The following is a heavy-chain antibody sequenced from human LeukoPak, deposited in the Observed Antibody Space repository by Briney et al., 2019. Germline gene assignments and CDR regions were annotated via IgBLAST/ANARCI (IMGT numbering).Heavy chain of an antibody. CDR3: AKSPGGDFWSGYYYFDY. CDR1: GFTFSNYA. V-gene: IGHV3-23*01. Sequence: QSGGSLRLSCAASGFTFSNYAMSWVRQAPGKGLEWVSAISGSGGSTYYADSVKGRFTISRDNSKNTLYLQMNSLRAEDTAVYYCAKSPGGDFWSGYYYFDYWGQGTLVTVSS. CDR2: ISGSGGST. D-gene: IGHD3-3*01. J-gene: IGHJ4*02.